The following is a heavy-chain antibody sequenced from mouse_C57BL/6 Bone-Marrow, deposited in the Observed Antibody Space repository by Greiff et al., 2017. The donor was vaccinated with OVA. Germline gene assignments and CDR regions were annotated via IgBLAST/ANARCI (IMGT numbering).Heavy chain of an antibody. CDR3: ARDYYGSSYYAMDY. D-gene: IGHD1-1*01. CDR1: GYTFTSYW. V-gene: IGHV1-61*01. CDR2: IYPSDSET. J-gene: IGHJ4*01. Sequence: VQLQQPGAELVRPGSSVKLSCKASGYTFTSYWMDWVKQRPGQGLEWIGNIYPSDSETHYNQKFKDKATLTVDKSSSTAYMQLSSLTSEDSAVYYGARDYYGSSYYAMDYWGQGTSVTVSS.